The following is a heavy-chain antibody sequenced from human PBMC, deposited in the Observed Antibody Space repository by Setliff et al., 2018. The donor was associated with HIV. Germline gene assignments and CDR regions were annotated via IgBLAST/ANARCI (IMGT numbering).Heavy chain of an antibody. V-gene: IGHV4-61*02. Sequence: TLSLTCTVSGGSISSGNYSWSWVRQPAGKGLECVGRIYTSGSTYYNPSLKSRVTISVDTSKNQFSLKLSSVTAADTAVYYCAREPDGRLYFDYWGQGTLVTVSS. J-gene: IGHJ4*02. CDR3: AREPDGRLYFDY. CDR2: IYTSGST. CDR1: GGSISSGNYS. D-gene: IGHD2-21*01.